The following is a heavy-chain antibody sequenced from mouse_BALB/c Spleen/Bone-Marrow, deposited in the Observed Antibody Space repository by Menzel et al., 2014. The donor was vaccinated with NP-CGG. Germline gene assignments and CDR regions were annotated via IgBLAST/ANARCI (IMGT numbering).Heavy chain of an antibody. J-gene: IGHJ4*01. D-gene: IGHD2-3*01. CDR3: TRSDGYRAMDY. Sequence: VKVVESGPELVKPGASVKISCKASGYAFSSSWMNWVKQRPGQGLEWIGRIFPGDGDTYYNGKFKGKATLTADKSSSASYMQLSSITSVDSAVYCCTRSDGYRAMDYWGQGTSVTVSS. V-gene: IGHV1-82*01. CDR1: GYAFSSSW. CDR2: IFPGDGDT.